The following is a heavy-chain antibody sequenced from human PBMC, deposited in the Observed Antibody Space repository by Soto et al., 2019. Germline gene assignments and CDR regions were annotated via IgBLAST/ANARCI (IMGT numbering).Heavy chain of an antibody. CDR1: GGTFSSYA. V-gene: IGHV1-69*13. CDR3: ARDGRCISTSCNSYYYYGMDV. Sequence: SVKVSCKASGGTFSSYAIIWVRQAPGQGLEWMGGIIPIFGTANYAQKFQGRVTITADESTSTAYMELSSLRSEDTAVYYCARDGRCISTSCNSYYYYGMDVWGQGTTVTVSS. D-gene: IGHD2-2*02. J-gene: IGHJ6*02. CDR2: IIPIFGTA.